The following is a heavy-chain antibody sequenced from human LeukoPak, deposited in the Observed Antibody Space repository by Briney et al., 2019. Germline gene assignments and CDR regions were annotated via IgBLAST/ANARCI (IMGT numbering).Heavy chain of an antibody. D-gene: IGHD2-2*01. J-gene: IGHJ6*03. CDR1: GGSISSSSYY. Sequence: SEILSLTCNVSGGSISSSSYYWGWIRQPPGKGLAWIGSIYYSGSTYYNQYLKSRVTISVDTSKNQFSLKVSSVTAADTAVYYCARHDEGYGRNASCWGYYYMDVWGKGTTVTISS. CDR3: ARHDEGYGRNASCWGYYYMDV. V-gene: IGHV4-39*01. CDR2: IYYSGST.